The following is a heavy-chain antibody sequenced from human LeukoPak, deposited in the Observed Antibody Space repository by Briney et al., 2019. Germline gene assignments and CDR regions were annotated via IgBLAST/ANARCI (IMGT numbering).Heavy chain of an antibody. CDR3: AKARTSGVAGLSFDY. J-gene: IGHJ4*02. Sequence: GGSLRLSCAASGFTFSSYGMHWVRQAPGKGLEWVAVISYDGSNKYYADSVKGRFTISRDNSKNTLYLQMNSLRAEDTAVYYCAKARTSGVAGLSFDYWGQGTLVTVSS. V-gene: IGHV3-30*18. CDR2: ISYDGSNK. D-gene: IGHD6-19*01. CDR1: GFTFSSYG.